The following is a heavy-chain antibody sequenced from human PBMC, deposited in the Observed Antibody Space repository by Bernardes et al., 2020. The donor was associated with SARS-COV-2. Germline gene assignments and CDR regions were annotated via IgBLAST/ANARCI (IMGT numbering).Heavy chain of an antibody. Sequence: SEPLSLTCIVSGGSISSIFYYWGWLPQPPGKGLEWIGSIFYSGSTHYNPSLKSRVTISVDTSKNHFSLKLSSVTAADTAVYHCARQDFIAAAGTRWFDPWGQGTLVTVYS. D-gene: IGHD6-13*01. CDR1: GGSISSIFYY. CDR3: ARQDFIAAAGTRWFDP. CDR2: IFYSGST. V-gene: IGHV4-39*01. J-gene: IGHJ5*02.